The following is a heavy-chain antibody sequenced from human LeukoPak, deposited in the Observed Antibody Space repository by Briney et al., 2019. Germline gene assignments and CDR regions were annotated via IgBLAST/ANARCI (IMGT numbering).Heavy chain of an antibody. D-gene: IGHD3-16*01. Sequence: GESLQISCEGSGSSFTNSWIAWVRPLSGKGLEWMGIIYPGDSDTRYSPSFHGQVTISADKSISTAYLQWNSLKASDTAMYYCARLGSGLDYWGQGSLVTVSS. J-gene: IGHJ4*02. CDR3: ARLGSGLDY. CDR2: IYPGDSDT. CDR1: GSSFTNSW. V-gene: IGHV5-51*01.